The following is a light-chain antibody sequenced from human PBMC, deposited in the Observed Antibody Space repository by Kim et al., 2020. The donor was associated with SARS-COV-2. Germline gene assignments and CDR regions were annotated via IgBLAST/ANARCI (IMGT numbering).Light chain of an antibody. CDR3: ASWDDSLNGFML. CDR2: SNS. CDR1: SSNIGSNT. V-gene: IGLV1-44*01. J-gene: IGLJ2*01. Sequence: ELTQPPSASGTPGQSVTISCSGSSSNIGSNTVNWYQQLPGAAPKLLIYSNSQRPSGVPDRFSGSKSGTSASLAITGLQSEDEADYYCASWDDSLNGFMLFDGGTQLTVL.